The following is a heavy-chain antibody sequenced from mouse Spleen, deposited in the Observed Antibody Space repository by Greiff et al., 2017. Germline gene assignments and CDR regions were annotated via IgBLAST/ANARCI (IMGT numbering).Heavy chain of an antibody. CDR1: GYAFSSSW. CDR2: IYPGDGDT. CDR3: ARIGGNYAMDY. V-gene: IGHV1-82*01. J-gene: IGHJ4*01. Sequence: QVQLKESGPELVKPGASVKISCKASGYAFSSSWMNWVKQRPGKGLEWIGRIYPGDGDTNYNGKFKGKATLTADKSSSTAYMQLSSLTSEDSAVYFCARIGGNYAMDYWGQGTSVTVSS. D-gene: IGHD1-1*01.